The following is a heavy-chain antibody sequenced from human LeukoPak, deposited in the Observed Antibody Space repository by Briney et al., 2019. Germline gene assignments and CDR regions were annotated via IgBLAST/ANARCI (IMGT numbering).Heavy chain of an antibody. D-gene: IGHD1-26*01. Sequence: GASVKVSCKASGGTFSSYAISWVRQAPGQGLEWMGWISAYNGNTNYAQKLQGRVTMTTDTSTSTAYMELRSLRSDDTAVYYCARDQTSLHYYYYGMDVWGQGTTVTVSS. CDR3: ARDQTSLHYYYYGMDV. CDR1: GGTFSSYA. J-gene: IGHJ6*02. V-gene: IGHV1-18*01. CDR2: ISAYNGNT.